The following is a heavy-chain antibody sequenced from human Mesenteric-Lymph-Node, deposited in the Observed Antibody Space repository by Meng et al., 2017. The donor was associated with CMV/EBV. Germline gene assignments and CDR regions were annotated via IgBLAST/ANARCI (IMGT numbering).Heavy chain of an antibody. CDR3: AKDGIVVVVAANWGFDY. Sequence: FTFSSYSMSWVRQAPGKGLEWVSGISGSGNTTYYADPVKGRFTMSRDNSKNMVYLQLNSLRAEDTAVYYCAKDGIVVVVAANWGFDYWGQGTLVTVSS. CDR2: ISGSGNTT. D-gene: IGHD2-15*01. J-gene: IGHJ4*02. CDR1: FTFSSYS. V-gene: IGHV3-23*01.